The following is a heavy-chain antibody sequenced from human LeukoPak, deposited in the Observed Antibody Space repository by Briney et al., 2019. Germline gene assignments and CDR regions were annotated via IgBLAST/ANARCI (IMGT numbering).Heavy chain of an antibody. J-gene: IGHJ4*02. CDR1: GFTFSDYY. CDR3: ARVLVTMFRGVLGY. D-gene: IGHD3-10*01. CDR2: ISSSGAM. Sequence: GGSLRLSCAGSGFTFSDYYMTWIRQAPGKGLEWISDISSSGAMSYTDSVKGRFTISRDNSKNLLFLQMNSLRDEDTAIYFCARVLVTMFRGVLGYWGQGALVSVSS. V-gene: IGHV3-11*01.